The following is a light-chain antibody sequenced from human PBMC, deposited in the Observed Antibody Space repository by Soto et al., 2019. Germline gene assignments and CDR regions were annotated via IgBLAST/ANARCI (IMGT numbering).Light chain of an antibody. CDR3: QQYHYWWT. CDR2: DAS. J-gene: IGKJ1*01. Sequence: EIVMTQSPATLSVSPGETATLSCRASQSISSHLAWYQQKPGQPPRLLMHDASARATGIPARFSGSGSGTEFTLTISSLQSDDCAVYYCQQYHYWWTFGQGTKVEIK. V-gene: IGKV3-15*01. CDR1: QSISSH.